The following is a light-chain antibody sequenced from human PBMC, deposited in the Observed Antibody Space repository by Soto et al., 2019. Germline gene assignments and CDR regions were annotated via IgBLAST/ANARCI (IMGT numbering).Light chain of an antibody. J-gene: IGLJ1*01. CDR3: ATWDDSLNGFYV. CDR2: RHN. Sequence: QSVLTQPPSASGTPGQGVTISCSGSTSNIGSNYVYWYQQLPGTAPKLLIYRHNQRPSGVPDRFSGSKSGTSASLAISGLRSDDEADYFCATWDDSLNGFYVFGTGTKLTVL. V-gene: IGLV1-47*01. CDR1: TSNIGSNY.